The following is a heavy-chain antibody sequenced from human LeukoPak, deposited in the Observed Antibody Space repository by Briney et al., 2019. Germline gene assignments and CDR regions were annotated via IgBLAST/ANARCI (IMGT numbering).Heavy chain of an antibody. D-gene: IGHD3-10*01. CDR1: GYTFTGYY. CDR3: ARVFGGSGSHPPP. Sequence: ASVKVSCKASGYTFTGYYMHWVRQAPGQGLEWMGWINPNSGGTNYAQKFQGRVTMTRDTSISTAYMELSRLRSDDTAVYYCARVFGGSGSHPPPWGQGTLVTVSS. CDR2: INPNSGGT. J-gene: IGHJ5*02. V-gene: IGHV1-2*02.